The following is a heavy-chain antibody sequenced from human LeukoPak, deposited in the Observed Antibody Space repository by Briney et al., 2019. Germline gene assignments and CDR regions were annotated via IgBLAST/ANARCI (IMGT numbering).Heavy chain of an antibody. CDR3: ARQTKAEGILTGYGY. V-gene: IGHV5-51*01. J-gene: IGHJ4*02. CDR2: IYPGDSDT. Sequence: GESLKISCKGSGYSFTSYWIGWVRQMPGKGLEWMGIIYPGDSDTRYSPSFQGQVTISADKSISTAYLQWSSLKASDTAMYYCARQTKAEGILTGYGYWGQGTLVTVSS. D-gene: IGHD3-9*01. CDR1: GYSFTSYW.